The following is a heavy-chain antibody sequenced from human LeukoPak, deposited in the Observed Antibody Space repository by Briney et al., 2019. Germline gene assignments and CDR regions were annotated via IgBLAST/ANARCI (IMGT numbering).Heavy chain of an antibody. V-gene: IGHV5-51*01. J-gene: IGHJ3*01. CDR3: ARRNYGGHPGVYDF. CDR2: IYPDDSDT. CDR1: GYSFTTYW. Sequence: GESLKISCKGSGYSFTTYWIAWVRQMSGKGLEWMGSIYPDDSDTRYSPSFQGQVTISADKSVSTAYLQWSGLKASDTAMYYCARRNYGGHPGVYDFWGQGTMVSVSS. D-gene: IGHD4-23*01.